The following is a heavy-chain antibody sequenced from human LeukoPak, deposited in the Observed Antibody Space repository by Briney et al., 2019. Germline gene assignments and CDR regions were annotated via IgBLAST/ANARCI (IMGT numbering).Heavy chain of an antibody. V-gene: IGHV3-23*05. CDR3: ARGITMMTVAPGY. Sequence: GGSLRLSCAASGFPFSTYAMSWVRQAPGKGLEWVSVIYSNNITHYADSVKGRFTISRDNSKNTLYLQMNSLRAEDTAVYYCARGITMMTVAPGYWGQGTLVTVSS. CDR1: GFPFSTYA. CDR2: IYSNNIT. D-gene: IGHD3-22*01. J-gene: IGHJ4*02.